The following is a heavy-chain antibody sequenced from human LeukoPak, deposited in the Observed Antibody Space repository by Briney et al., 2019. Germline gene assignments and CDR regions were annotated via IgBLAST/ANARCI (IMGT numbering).Heavy chain of an antibody. CDR3: ARHESDGGYNFY. CDR1: GGSISSYY. D-gene: IGHD5-24*01. CDR2: IYDTGTT. J-gene: IGHJ4*02. V-gene: IGHV4-59*08. Sequence: SETLSLTCTVSGGSISSYYWSWIRQPPGTRLEWIGYIYDTGTTNYNPSLKSRVTLSVDTSKNQLSLELTSVTAADTAVYYCARHESDGGYNFYWGQGTLVTVSS.